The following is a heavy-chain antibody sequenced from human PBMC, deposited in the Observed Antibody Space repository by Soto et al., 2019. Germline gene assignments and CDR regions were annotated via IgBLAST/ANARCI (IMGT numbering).Heavy chain of an antibody. CDR1: GYSFTSYW. CDR2: IDPSDSYT. D-gene: IGHD3-22*01. V-gene: IGHV5-10-1*01. CDR3: ARRESIVVVITNDAFDI. Sequence: PGESLKISCQGSGYSFTSYWISWVRQMPGKGLEWMGRIDPSDSYTNYSPSFQGHVTISADKSISTAYLQWSSLKASDTAMYYCARRESIVVVITNDAFDIWGQGTMVTVSS. J-gene: IGHJ3*02.